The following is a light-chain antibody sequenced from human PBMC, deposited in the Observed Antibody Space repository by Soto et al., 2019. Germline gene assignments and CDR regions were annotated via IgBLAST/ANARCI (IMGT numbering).Light chain of an antibody. J-gene: IGKJ1*01. V-gene: IGKV3-11*01. CDR2: GAS. CDR1: QSVGTF. CDR3: QQRSSSWT. Sequence: EIMLTQSPATLSLSPGERATLSCRASQSVGTFLAWYQQKPGQSPRLLIHGASNRASGLPARFSGSGSGTDFILTISSLEPEDSVVYYCQQRSSSWTFGQGTKVEIK.